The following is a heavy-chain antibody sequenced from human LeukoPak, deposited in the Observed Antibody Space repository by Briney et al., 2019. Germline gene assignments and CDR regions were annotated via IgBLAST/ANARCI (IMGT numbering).Heavy chain of an antibody. J-gene: IGHJ5*02. V-gene: IGHV4-30-4*08. CDR3: ARVDPTRGWFDP. Sequence: SETLSLTCTVSGGSISSGDYYWSWIRQPPGKGLEWIGYIYYSGSTYYNPSLKSRVTISVDTSKNQFSLKLSSVTAADTAVYYCARVDPTRGWFDPRGQGTLVTVSS. D-gene: IGHD5-24*01. CDR2: IYYSGST. CDR1: GGSISSGDYY.